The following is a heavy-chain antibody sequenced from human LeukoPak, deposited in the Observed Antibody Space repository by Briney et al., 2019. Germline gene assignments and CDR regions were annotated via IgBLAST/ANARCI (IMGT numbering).Heavy chain of an antibody. CDR3: ARTYYYGSGSPIPYFDY. CDR2: IYYSGST. CDR1: GGSISSSSYY. J-gene: IGHJ4*02. D-gene: IGHD3-10*01. V-gene: IGHV4-39*07. Sequence: SETLSLTCTVSGGSISSSSYYWGWIRQPPGKGLEWIGSIYYSGSTYYNPSLKSRVTISVDRSKNQFSLKLSSVTAADTAVYCCARTYYYGSGSPIPYFDYWGQGTLVAVSS.